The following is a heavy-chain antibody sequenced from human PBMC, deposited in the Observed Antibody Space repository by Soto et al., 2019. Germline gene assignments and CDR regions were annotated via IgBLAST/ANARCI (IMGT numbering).Heavy chain of an antibody. CDR3: VKDKMDYGLFDS. D-gene: IGHD4-17*01. Sequence: QVHLVESGGGVVQPGRSQSLSCAASGFTFSSYGMHWVRQAPGKGLEWVAFISSDATNKYYADSVRGRFTISRDNSKNTLNLQLNSRRVEDTALYYCVKDKMDYGLFDSWGQGTLVTVSS. CDR2: ISSDATNK. CDR1: GFTFSSYG. V-gene: IGHV3-30*18. J-gene: IGHJ4*02.